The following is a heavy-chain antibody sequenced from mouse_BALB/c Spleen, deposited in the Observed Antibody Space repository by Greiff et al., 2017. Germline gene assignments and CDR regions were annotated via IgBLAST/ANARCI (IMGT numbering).Heavy chain of an antibody. V-gene: IGHV5-9-4*01. CDR1: GFTFSSYA. CDR2: ISSGGSYT. D-gene: IGHD1-1*01. J-gene: IGHJ4*01. Sequence: DVHLVESGGGLVKPGGSLKLSCAASGFTFSSYAMSWVRQSPEKRLEWVAEISSGGSYTYYPDTVTGRFTISRDNAKNTLYLEMSSLRSEDTAMYYCARGRQYGFYAMDYWGQGTSVTVSS. CDR3: ARGRQYGFYAMDY.